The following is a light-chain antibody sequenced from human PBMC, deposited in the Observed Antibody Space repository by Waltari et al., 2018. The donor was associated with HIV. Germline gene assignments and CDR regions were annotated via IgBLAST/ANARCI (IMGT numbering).Light chain of an antibody. CDR3: QHYNPYST. CDR2: KAS. J-gene: IGKJ1*01. CDR1: QSVSSS. Sequence: DLQLTQAPSTLSAPVGASVSITCRASQSVSSSLACHQRKPGRAPKLLIYKASTLKSGVPSRFSGRGSGTDFTLTITGLQSDDFATYYCQHYNPYSTFGQGTKVEIK. V-gene: IGKV1-5*03.